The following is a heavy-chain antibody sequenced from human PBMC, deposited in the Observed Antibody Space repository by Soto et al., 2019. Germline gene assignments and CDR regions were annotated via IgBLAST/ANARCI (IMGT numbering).Heavy chain of an antibody. D-gene: IGHD1-26*01. CDR2: IYSGGST. CDR3: AIDPSGSYSGFDY. J-gene: IGHJ4*02. CDR1: GFTVSSNY. Sequence: HPGGSLRLSCAASGFTVSSNYMSWVRQAPGKGLEWVSVIYSGGSTYYADSVKGRFTISRDNSKNTLYLHMNSLRAEDTAVYYCAIDPSGSYSGFDYWGQGTPVTVSS. V-gene: IGHV3-66*01.